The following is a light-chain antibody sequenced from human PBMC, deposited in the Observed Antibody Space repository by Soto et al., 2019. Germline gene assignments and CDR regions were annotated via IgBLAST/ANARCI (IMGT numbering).Light chain of an antibody. J-gene: IGKJ1*01. CDR2: AAS. Sequence: DIQMTQSPSSLSASVGVRVTITCRASQGISNNLAWYQQEPGKVPKLLIYAASTLQSGVPSRFSGSGSGTDFTLTISTLQPEDVATYYCQKYNSAPWTFGQGTKVEIK. CDR3: QKYNSAPWT. CDR1: QGISNN. V-gene: IGKV1-27*01.